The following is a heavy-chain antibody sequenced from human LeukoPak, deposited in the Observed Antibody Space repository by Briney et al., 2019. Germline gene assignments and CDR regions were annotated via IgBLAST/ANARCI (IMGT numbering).Heavy chain of an antibody. CDR3: AKTGDYGGYYMDV. V-gene: IGHV3-11*01. D-gene: IGHD4-23*01. CDR1: GFTFSDYY. Sequence: GGSLRLSCAASGFTFSDYYMSWIRQAPGKGLEWVSYISSSGSTIYYADSVKGRFTISRDNSKNSLYLQMNSLRAEDTALYYCAKTGDYGGYYMDVWGKGTTVTVSS. J-gene: IGHJ6*03. CDR2: ISSSGSTI.